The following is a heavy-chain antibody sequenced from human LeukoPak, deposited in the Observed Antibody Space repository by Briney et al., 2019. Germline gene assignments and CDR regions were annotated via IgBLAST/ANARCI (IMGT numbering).Heavy chain of an antibody. Sequence: GGSLRLSCAASGFTFSDYYMSWIRQAPGKGLEWVSYISSSGSTIYYADSVKGRFTISRDNAKNSLYLQMNSLRAEDTAVYYCARGRLRYFDWLHHPYYFDYWGQGTLATVSS. V-gene: IGHV3-11*01. D-gene: IGHD3-9*01. CDR1: GFTFSDYY. J-gene: IGHJ4*02. CDR2: ISSSGSTI. CDR3: ARGRLRYFDWLHHPYYFDY.